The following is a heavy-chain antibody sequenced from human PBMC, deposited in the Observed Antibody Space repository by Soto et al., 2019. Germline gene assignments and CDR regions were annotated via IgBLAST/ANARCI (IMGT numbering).Heavy chain of an antibody. V-gene: IGHV3-7*01. D-gene: IGHD1-26*01. Sequence: EVQLVESGGGLVQPGGSLRLSCAASGFTFSSYWMSWVRQAPGKGLEWVANIKQDGSEQYYVDSVKGRFTISRDNAQNALYLQMNSLRAEDTAVYYCARTLKGASYFDYGGQGTLVTVSS. CDR3: ARTLKGASYFDY. CDR2: IKQDGSEQ. J-gene: IGHJ4*02. CDR1: GFTFSSYW.